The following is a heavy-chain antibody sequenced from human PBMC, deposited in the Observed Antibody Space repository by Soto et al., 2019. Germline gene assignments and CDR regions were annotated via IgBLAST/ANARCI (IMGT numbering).Heavy chain of an antibody. V-gene: IGHV1-69*01. CDR2: IIPLYGTA. J-gene: IGHJ4*02. CDR1: GGTFSSFG. Sequence: QVQLVQSGAEVKKPGSSVKVSCKASGGTFSSFGFNWVRQAPGQGLEWMGGIIPLYGTANHAQRFRGRVTISADESTSTVYMELISLRSEDTAIYYCARDRSMDGYNSRSFDYWGQGTLVTVSP. D-gene: IGHD5-12*01. CDR3: ARDRSMDGYNSRSFDY.